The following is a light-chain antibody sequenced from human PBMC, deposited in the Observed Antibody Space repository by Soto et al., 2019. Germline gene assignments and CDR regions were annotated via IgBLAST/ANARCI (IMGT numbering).Light chain of an antibody. CDR2: GAS. V-gene: IGKV3-20*01. Sequence: EIVLTQSPDTLSLSPGESATLSCRASQSVTSKYLAWYQQQPGQAPRLLIHGASNRATGIPDRFSGSGSGTDFTLTISRLEPEDFALYYCQQYGSSVQFGGGTKVEIK. CDR1: QSVTSKY. CDR3: QQYGSSVQ. J-gene: IGKJ4*02.